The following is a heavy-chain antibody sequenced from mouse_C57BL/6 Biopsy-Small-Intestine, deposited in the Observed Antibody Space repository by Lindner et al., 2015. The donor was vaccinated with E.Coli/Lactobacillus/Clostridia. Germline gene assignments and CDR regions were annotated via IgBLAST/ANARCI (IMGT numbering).Heavy chain of an antibody. CDR3: ARYGNYFDY. J-gene: IGHJ2*01. Sequence: VQLQESGGGLVQPGGSLKLSCAASGIDFSRYWMSWVRRAPGKGLEWIGEINPDSSTINYAPSLKDKYIISRDNDKNTLYLQMNSLTAEDTATYYCARYGNYFDYWGQGTTLTVSS. V-gene: IGHV4-1*01. CDR2: INPDSSTI. CDR1: GIDFSRYW. D-gene: IGHD2-10*02.